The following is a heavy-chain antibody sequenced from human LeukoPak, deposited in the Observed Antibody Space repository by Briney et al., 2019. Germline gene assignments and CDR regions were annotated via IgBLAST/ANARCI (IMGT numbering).Heavy chain of an antibody. CDR3: ARGGFDY. CDR1: GGSFSGYY. CDR2: INHSGST. Sequence: SETLSLTCAVYGGSFSGYYWSWIRQPPGKGLEWIGEINHSGSTNYNPSLKSRVTISVDTSKNQFSLKLSSVTAADTAVYYCARGGFDYWGQGTLVTVSS. J-gene: IGHJ4*02. V-gene: IGHV4-34*01.